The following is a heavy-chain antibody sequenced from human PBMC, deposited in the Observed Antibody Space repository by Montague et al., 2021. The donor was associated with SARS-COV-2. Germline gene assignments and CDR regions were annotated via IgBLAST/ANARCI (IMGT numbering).Heavy chain of an antibody. CDR2: IYYSGST. J-gene: IGHJ3*02. D-gene: IGHD4-17*01. V-gene: IGHV4-39*01. CDR3: AMRGGALDAFDI. Sequence: SEKRDINRTVSGGSIRTSSYYWGWIRQPPGKGLDWIGSIYYSGSTYYNPSLKSRVTISVDTSKNQFSLKLSSVTAADTAVYYCAMRGGALDAFDIWGQGTMVIVSS. CDR1: GGSIRTSSYY.